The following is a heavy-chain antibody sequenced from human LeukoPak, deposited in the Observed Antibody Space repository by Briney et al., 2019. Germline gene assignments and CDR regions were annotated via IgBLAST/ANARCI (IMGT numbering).Heavy chain of an antibody. CDR1: GFTFSSYW. V-gene: IGHV3-74*01. CDR3: ARGRPYSSGCNDY. CDR2: INSDGSSI. D-gene: IGHD6-19*01. J-gene: IGHJ4*02. Sequence: PGGSLRLSCAASGFTFSSYWRHWVRQAPGKGLMWVSRINSDGSSITYADSVKGRFTISRDNAKNTQHLQMNSLRVEDTAVYYCARGRPYSSGCNDYWGQGTLVTVSS.